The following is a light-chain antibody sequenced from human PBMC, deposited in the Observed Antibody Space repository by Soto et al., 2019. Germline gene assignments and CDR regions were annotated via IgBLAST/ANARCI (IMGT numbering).Light chain of an antibody. CDR1: QTVSDD. CDR3: QQYHDWPPIT. V-gene: IGKV3-15*01. J-gene: IGKJ3*01. CDR2: GAS. Sequence: EIVMTQSPATLFVSPGERATLSCSASQTVSDDLAWYQQKPGQAPRLLIYGASTRVTDIPARFSGGGSGTEFTLTLSSLQSEDSAIYYCQQYHDWPPITFGPGTKVNI.